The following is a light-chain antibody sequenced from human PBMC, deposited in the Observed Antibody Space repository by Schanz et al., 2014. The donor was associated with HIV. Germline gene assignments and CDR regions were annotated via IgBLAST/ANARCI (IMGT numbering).Light chain of an antibody. V-gene: IGLV2-14*03. CDR1: SSDVGAYKY. Sequence: QSALTQPASVSGSPGQSITISCTGTSSDVGAYKYVSWYQQHPGKAPKLMIYDVNNRPSGVSDRFSGSKSGNTASLTVSGLQAEDEADYYCSSHAGSNKLVFGGGTKVTVL. J-gene: IGLJ3*02. CDR3: SSHAGSNKLV. CDR2: DVN.